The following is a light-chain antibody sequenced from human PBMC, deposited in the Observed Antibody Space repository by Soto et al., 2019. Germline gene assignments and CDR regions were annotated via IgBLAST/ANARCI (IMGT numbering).Light chain of an antibody. J-gene: IGKJ5*01. V-gene: IGKV1-8*01. Sequence: AIRMTQSPSSLSASTGDRVTITFRASQGISSYLAWYQQKPGKAPKLLIYAASTLQSGVPSRFSGSGPGTDFTLTISCLQSEDFATYYCQQGYSTITFGQGTRLEIK. CDR2: AAS. CDR1: QGISSY. CDR3: QQGYSTIT.